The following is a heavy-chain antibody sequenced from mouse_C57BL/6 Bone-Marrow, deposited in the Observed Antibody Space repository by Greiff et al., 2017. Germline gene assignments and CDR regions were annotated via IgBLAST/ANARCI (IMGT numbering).Heavy chain of an antibody. CDR3: ARGGNYGGYYFDY. CDR1: GYTFTTYP. D-gene: IGHD2-1*01. Sequence: QVQLQQSGAELVKPGASVKMSCKASGYTFTTYPIEWMQQNHGKSLEWIGNFHPYNDDTKYNEKFKGKATLTVDKSSSTVYLELSRLTSDDSAVYYCARGGNYGGYYFDYWGQGTTLTVSA. V-gene: IGHV1-47*01. J-gene: IGHJ2*01. CDR2: FHPYNDDT.